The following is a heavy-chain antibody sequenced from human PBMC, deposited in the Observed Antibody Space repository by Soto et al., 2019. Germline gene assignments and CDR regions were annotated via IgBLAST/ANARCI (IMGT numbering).Heavy chain of an antibody. J-gene: IGHJ6*03. CDR3: ARDGRYSGYVGGHYYYSYYTHV. D-gene: IGHD5-12*01. Sequence: TLSLTCTVSGGSIRSGGYYWSWIRQHPGKGLEWIGYIYYSGSTYYNPSLKSRVTISVDTSKNQFSLKLSSVTAADTAVYYCARDGRYSGYVGGHYYYSYYTHVWGKGTTVT. CDR1: GGSIRSGGYY. CDR2: IYYSGST. V-gene: IGHV4-31*02.